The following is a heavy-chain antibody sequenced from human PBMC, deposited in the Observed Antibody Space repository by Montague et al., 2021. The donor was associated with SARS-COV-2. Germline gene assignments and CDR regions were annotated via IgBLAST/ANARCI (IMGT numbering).Heavy chain of an antibody. CDR2: IDWDDDT. V-gene: IGHV2-70*11. D-gene: IGHD3-9*01. J-gene: IGHJ3*02. Sequence: VKPTQTLTLTCTFSGFSLSTSGMCVSWIRQPPGKALEWLARIDWDDDTYYSTSLKTRLTISKDTSKNQVVLTMTNMDPVDTATYYCARGYYDILTGYLDAFDIWGQGTMVTVSS. CDR3: ARGYYDILTGYLDAFDI. CDR1: GFSLSTSGMC.